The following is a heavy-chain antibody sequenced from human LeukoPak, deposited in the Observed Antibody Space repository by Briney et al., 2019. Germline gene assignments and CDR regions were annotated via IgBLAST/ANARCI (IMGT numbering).Heavy chain of an antibody. CDR3: ARGWDWYWYDSSRKVDAFDI. V-gene: IGHV4-34*01. CDR1: GGSFSGYY. J-gene: IGHJ3*02. CDR2: INHSGST. Sequence: SETLSLTCAVYGGSFSGYYWSWIRQPPGKGLEWIGEINHSGSTNYNPSLKSRVTISVDTSKNQFSLKLSSVTAADTAVYYCARGWDWYWYDSSRKVDAFDIWGQGTMVTVSS. D-gene: IGHD3-22*01.